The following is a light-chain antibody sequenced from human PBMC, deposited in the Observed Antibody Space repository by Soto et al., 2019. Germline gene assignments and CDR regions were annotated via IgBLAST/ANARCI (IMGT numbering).Light chain of an antibody. CDR1: QSVSSSY. CDR3: QQYGSSLLT. J-gene: IGKJ4*01. Sequence: EIVLTQSPGTLSLSPGERATLSCRASQSVSSSYLAWSQQKPGQAPRLLIYGASSRATGIPDRFSGSGSGTDFTLTISRLEPEDSAVYYCQQYGSSLLTFGGGTKVEIK. V-gene: IGKV3-20*01. CDR2: GAS.